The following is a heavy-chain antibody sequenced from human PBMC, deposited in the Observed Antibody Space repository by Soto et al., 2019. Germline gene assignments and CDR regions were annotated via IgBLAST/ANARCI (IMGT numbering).Heavy chain of an antibody. J-gene: IGHJ4*02. Sequence: GGSLRLSCAASGFTFSSYAMSWVRQAPGKGLEWVSAISGSGASTYYADSVKGRFTISRDNSKNTLFLQVTSLRAEDTAVYYCAKDDSVVAHFDYWGEGPLVTVSS. CDR3: AKDDSVVAHFDY. V-gene: IGHV3-23*01. CDR2: ISGSGAST. CDR1: GFTFSSYA. D-gene: IGHD2-15*01.